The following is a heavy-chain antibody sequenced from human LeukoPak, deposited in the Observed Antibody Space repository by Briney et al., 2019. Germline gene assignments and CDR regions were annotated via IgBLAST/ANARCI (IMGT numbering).Heavy chain of an antibody. CDR2: IYYSGST. CDR3: ARDRYYYYMDV. Sequence: SETLSLTCTVSGGSISSYYWSWIRQPPGKGLEWIGYIYYSGSTNYNPSLKSRVPISVDTSKNQFSLKLSSVTAADTAVYYCARDRYYYYMDVWGKGTTVTVSS. J-gene: IGHJ6*03. CDR1: GGSISSYY. V-gene: IGHV4-59*01.